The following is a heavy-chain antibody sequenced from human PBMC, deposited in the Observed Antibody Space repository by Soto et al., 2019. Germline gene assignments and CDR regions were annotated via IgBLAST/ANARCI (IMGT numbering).Heavy chain of an antibody. CDR1: GYTFTSYA. J-gene: IGHJ4*02. D-gene: IGHD6-13*01. Sequence: ASVKVSCKASGYTFTSYAMHWVRQAPGQRLEWMGWINAGNGNTKYSQKFQGRVTITRDTSASTAYMELSSLRSDDTAVYYCERDLAAGTCDYGGQGTLVTVSS. V-gene: IGHV1-3*01. CDR2: INAGNGNT. CDR3: ERDLAAGTCDY.